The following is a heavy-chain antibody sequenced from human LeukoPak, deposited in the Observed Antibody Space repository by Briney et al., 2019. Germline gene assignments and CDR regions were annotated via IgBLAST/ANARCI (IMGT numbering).Heavy chain of an antibody. V-gene: IGHV3-23*01. CDR3: AKDETYDSSGYYYPRPSDY. Sequence: GGSLRLSCVASGFTFRSYAMGWVRQAPGKGLEWVSGISGSGGSTYYADSVKGRFTISRDNSKNTLYLQMNSLRAEDTAVYYCAKDETYDSSGYYYPRPSDYWGQGTLVTVSS. CDR2: ISGSGGST. D-gene: IGHD3-22*01. CDR1: GFTFRSYA. J-gene: IGHJ4*02.